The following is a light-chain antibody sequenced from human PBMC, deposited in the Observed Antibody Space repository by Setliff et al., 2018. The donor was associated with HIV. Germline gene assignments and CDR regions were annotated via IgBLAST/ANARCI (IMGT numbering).Light chain of an antibody. CDR1: TGAVTSGHY. CDR3: LLSYGGARV. CDR2: DAT. Sequence: QAVVTQESSLTVSPGGTISLTCVSSTGAVTSGHYPHWFQQKPGQVPRPLIYDATKRHSWTPSRFSGSLLRDKAALTLSNAQAEDEADYYCLLSYGGARVFGSGTKVTLL. V-gene: IGLV7-46*01. J-gene: IGLJ1*01.